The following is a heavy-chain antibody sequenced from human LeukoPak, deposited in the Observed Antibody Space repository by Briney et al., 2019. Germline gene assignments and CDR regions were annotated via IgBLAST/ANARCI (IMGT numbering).Heavy chain of an antibody. Sequence: SETLSLTCTVSGGSISSSNYYWGWIRQPPGKGLEWIGTIYYSGSTYYNPSLKSRVTISVDTSKNQFSLKLSSVTAADTAVYYCAAYGSESYAKYFDYWGQGTLVTVSS. CDR2: IYYSGST. V-gene: IGHV4-39*07. CDR3: AAYGSESYAKYFDY. CDR1: GGSISSSNYY. J-gene: IGHJ4*02. D-gene: IGHD3-10*01.